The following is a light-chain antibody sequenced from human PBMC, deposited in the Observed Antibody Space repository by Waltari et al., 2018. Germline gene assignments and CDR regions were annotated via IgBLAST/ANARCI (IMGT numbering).Light chain of an antibody. V-gene: IGLV1-36*01. CDR1: TPNIGANG. J-gene: IGLJ3*02. CDR3: ATWDDSLNGLV. Sequence: QSVVTQPPSVSGAPRQGVTIPCSGSTPNIGANGVSWYQQPPGKAPKLLVFYDDLLASGVSDRFSGSKSGTSASLAISGLQSEDEADYYCATWDDSLNGLVFGGGTKLTVL. CDR2: YDD.